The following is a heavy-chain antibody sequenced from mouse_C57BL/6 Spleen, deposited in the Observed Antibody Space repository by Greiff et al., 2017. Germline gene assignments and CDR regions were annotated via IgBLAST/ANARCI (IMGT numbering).Heavy chain of an antibody. V-gene: IGHV1-80*01. CDR2: IYPGDGET. CDR1: GYAFSSYW. CDR3: ARVKGYLLLLFDY. Sequence: QVQLQQSGAELVKPGASVKISCKASGYAFSSYWMNWVKQRPGKGLEWIGQIYPGDGETNYNGKFKGKATLTADKSSSTAYMQLSSLTSEDSAVYFCARVKGYLLLLFDYWGQGTTLTVSS. J-gene: IGHJ2*01. D-gene: IGHD1-1*01.